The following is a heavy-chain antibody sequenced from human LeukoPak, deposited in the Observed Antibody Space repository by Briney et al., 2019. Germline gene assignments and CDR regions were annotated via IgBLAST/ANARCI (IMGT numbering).Heavy chain of an antibody. CDR1: GASMTTYY. J-gene: IGHJ4*02. D-gene: IGHD2-21*01. Sequence: SETLSLTCSVSGASMTTYYWSWIRQPAGKGLEYIGRIFASGSARYNIALKSRVTMAIDTSQHQFSLRLKSVTAADTALYFCARGVRVNGINPFYYFDLWGQGSLVTVSS. CDR2: IFASGSA. V-gene: IGHV4-4*07. CDR3: ARGVRVNGINPFYYFDL.